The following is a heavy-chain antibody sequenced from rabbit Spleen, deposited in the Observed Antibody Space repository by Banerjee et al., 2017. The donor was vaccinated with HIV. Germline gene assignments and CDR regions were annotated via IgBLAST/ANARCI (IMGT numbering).Heavy chain of an antibody. CDR1: GFSFSTDYY. V-gene: IGHV1S45*01. D-gene: IGHD8-1*01. Sequence: QQQLEESGGGLVKPGGTLTLTCTASGFSFSTDYYMCWVRQAPGKGLEWIGCVDVGSSGFTYFASWAKGRFTISKTSSTTVTLQMTSLTAADTATYFCARDTGSSFSTYGMDLWGPGTLVTVS. CDR3: ARDTGSSFSTYGMDL. J-gene: IGHJ6*01. CDR2: VDVGSSGFT.